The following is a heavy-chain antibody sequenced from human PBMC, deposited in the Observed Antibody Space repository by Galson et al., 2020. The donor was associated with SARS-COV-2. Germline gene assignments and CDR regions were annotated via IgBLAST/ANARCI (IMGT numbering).Heavy chain of an antibody. CDR2: ISPYNGNT. V-gene: IGHV1-18*01. Sequence: ASVKVSCKASGDTFTSYPISWLRQAPGQGLEWMGWISPYNGNTKLAQKLQGRVTMTTDTSTTTAYMELRSLRLDDTGVYYCARGKGSSNWDGKWFDPWGQGTLVTVSS. CDR1: GDTFTSYP. D-gene: IGHD1-1*01. J-gene: IGHJ5*02. CDR3: ARGKGSSNWDGKWFDP.